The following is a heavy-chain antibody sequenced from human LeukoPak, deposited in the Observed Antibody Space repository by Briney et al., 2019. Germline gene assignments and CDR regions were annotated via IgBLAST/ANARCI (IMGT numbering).Heavy chain of an antibody. CDR2: IIPIFGTA. CDR1: GYTFTSYD. Sequence: SVKVSCKASGYTFTSYDINWVRQATGQGLEWMGRIIPIFGTANYAQKFQGRVTITTDESTSTAYMELSSLRSEDTAVYYCAREGAPYDFWSGYPGHYFDYWGQGTLVTVSS. D-gene: IGHD3-3*01. CDR3: AREGAPYDFWSGYPGHYFDY. V-gene: IGHV1-69*05. J-gene: IGHJ4*02.